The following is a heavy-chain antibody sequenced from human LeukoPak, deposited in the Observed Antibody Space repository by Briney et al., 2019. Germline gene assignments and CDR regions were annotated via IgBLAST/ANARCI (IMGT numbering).Heavy chain of an antibody. V-gene: IGHV3-23*01. CDR2: ISGSGGST. J-gene: IGHJ4*02. CDR1: GFTFSSYA. D-gene: IGHD3-3*01. CDR3: ARVGGYYDFWSGPYYFDY. Sequence: TGGSLRLSCAASGFTFSSYAMSWVRQAPGKGLEWVSAISGSGGSTYYADSVKGRFTISRDNSKNTLYLQMNSLRAEDTAVYYCARVGGYYDFWSGPYYFDYWGQGTLVTVSS.